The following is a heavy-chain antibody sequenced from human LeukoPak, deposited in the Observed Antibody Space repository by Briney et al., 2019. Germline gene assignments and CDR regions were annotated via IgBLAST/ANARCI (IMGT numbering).Heavy chain of an antibody. J-gene: IGHJ4*02. V-gene: IGHV3-30*04. D-gene: IGHD3-22*01. Sequence: GGSLRLSCAASGFTFSSYAMHWVRQAPGKGLEWVAVISYDGSNKYYADSVKGRFTISRDNSKNTLYLQMNSLRAEDTAVYYCARDGVRYYYDSSGSIRYPYYFDYWGQGTPVTVSS. CDR2: ISYDGSNK. CDR1: GFTFSSYA. CDR3: ARDGVRYYYDSSGSIRYPYYFDY.